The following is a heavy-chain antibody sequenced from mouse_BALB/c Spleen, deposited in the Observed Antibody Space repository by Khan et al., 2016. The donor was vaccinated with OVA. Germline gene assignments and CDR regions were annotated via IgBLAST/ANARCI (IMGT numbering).Heavy chain of an antibody. Sequence: QVQLKESGAELVKSGASVMLSCKTSGYTFTTYWMHWVKQRPGQGLEWIGEINPSNGRTNYNEKFKTKATLTVDKSSSTADIQLSSLTSEDSAVYYCARLYYSWLADWGQGTLVSVSA. V-gene: IGHV1S81*02. J-gene: IGHJ3*01. CDR1: GYTFTTYW. CDR2: INPSNGRT. CDR3: ARLYYSWLAD. D-gene: IGHD2-1*01.